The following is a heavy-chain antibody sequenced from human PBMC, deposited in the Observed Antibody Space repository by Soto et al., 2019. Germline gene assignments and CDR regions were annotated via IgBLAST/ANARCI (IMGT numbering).Heavy chain of an antibody. CDR1: GFTFDNYA. CDR3: AKDTRPSLYTSSWFDH. D-gene: IGHD6-13*01. Sequence: PGWSLRLSCVVSGFTFDNYAMHWVRHAPGKGPEWVSGISWNSGTKEYADSAKGRFTISRDNAKNSLHLQMSTLGAEDSAFYYCAKDTRPSLYTSSWFDHWGQGALVTVSS. J-gene: IGHJ5*02. V-gene: IGHV3-9*01. CDR2: ISWNSGTK.